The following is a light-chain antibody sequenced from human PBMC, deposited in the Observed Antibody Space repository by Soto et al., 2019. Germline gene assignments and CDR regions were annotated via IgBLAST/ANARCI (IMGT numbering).Light chain of an antibody. J-gene: IGLJ1*01. V-gene: IGLV2-23*02. CDR1: SSDVGSYNL. Sequence: QSVLTQPASVSGSPGQSITISCTGTSSDVGSYNLVSWYQQHPGKAPKVMIYEVSKRPSGVPNRFSGPKSGYTASLTISGLQAEDEADYYCCSYAGSSTYVFGTGTKVTVL. CDR3: CSYAGSSTYV. CDR2: EVS.